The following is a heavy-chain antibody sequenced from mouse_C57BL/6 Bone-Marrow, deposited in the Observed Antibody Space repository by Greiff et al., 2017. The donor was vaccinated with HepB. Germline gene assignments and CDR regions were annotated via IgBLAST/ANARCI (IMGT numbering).Heavy chain of an antibody. Sequence: EVQLQQSGPGLVKPSQSLSLTCSVTGYSITSGYYWNWIRQFPGNKLEWMGYISYDGSNNYNPSLKNRISITRDTSKNQFVLKLNSVTTEDTATYSCARDYCCSSYWYVDVWGTGTTVTVSS. CDR2: ISYDGSN. V-gene: IGHV3-6*01. D-gene: IGHD1-1*01. CDR1: GYSITSGYY. J-gene: IGHJ1*03. CDR3: ARDYCCSSYWYVDV.